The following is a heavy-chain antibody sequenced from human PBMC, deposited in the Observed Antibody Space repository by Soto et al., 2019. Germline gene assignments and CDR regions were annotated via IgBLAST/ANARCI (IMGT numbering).Heavy chain of an antibody. V-gene: IGHV3-30-3*01. J-gene: IGHJ4*02. CDR2: IPYDGSNK. CDR3: ARAYEGDYFDY. Sequence: GGSLRLSCAASGFTFSSYAMHWVRQAPGKGLEWVAVIPYDGSNKYYADSVKGRFTISRDNSKNTLYLQMNSLRAEDTAVYYCARAYEGDYFDYWGQGTLVTVSS. CDR1: GFTFSSYA. D-gene: IGHD3-16*01.